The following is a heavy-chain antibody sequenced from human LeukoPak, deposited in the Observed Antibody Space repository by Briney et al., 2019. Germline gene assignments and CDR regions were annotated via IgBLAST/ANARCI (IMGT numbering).Heavy chain of an antibody. J-gene: IGHJ5*02. Sequence: ASVKVSCKASGDSFTSYDIKWVRQATGQGLEWMGWVNLNSGNTGYAQKFQGRVTITRNTSISTAYMELSSLRSEDTAVYYCARGPVLRYFDWLLFDPWGQGTLVTVSS. V-gene: IGHV1-8*03. CDR3: ARGPVLRYFDWLLFDP. CDR2: VNLNSGNT. D-gene: IGHD3-9*01. CDR1: GDSFTSYD.